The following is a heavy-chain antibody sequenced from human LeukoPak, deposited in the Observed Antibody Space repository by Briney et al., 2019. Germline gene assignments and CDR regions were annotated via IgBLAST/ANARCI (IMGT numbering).Heavy chain of an antibody. J-gene: IGHJ3*02. CDR1: GYTFTSYY. V-gene: IGHV1-46*01. CDR3: ARERGRLTGRTYAFDI. D-gene: IGHD3-9*01. CDR2: INPSGGST. Sequence: GASVKVSCKASGYTFTSYYMHWVRQAPGQGLEWMGIINPSGGSTSYAQKLQGRVTMTRDTSTSTVYMELSSLRSEDTAVYYCARERGRLTGRTYAFDIWGQGTMVTVSS.